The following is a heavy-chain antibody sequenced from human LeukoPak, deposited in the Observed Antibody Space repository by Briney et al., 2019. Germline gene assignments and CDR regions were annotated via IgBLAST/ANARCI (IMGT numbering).Heavy chain of an antibody. CDR2: ITSSGDIT. J-gene: IGHJ6*03. CDR1: GFTFSSYA. CDR3: AKDPTIYYYYYYMDV. V-gene: IGHV3-23*01. D-gene: IGHD4/OR15-4a*01. Sequence: GGSLRLSCAASGFTFSSYAMSWVRQAPGKGLEWVSAITSSGDITYYADSVKGRFTISRDNSKNTLYLQMNSLRAEDTAVYYCAKDPTIYYYYYYMDVWGKGTTVTVSS.